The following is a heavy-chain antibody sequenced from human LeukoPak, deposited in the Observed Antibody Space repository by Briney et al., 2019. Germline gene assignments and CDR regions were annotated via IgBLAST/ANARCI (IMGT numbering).Heavy chain of an antibody. CDR3: ARYEYYYDSSGYLCWFDP. V-gene: IGHV4-59*12. D-gene: IGHD3-22*01. CDR2: IYYSGSN. J-gene: IGHJ5*02. Sequence: SETLSLTCTVSGGSISSYYWSWIRQPPGKGLEWIGYIYYSGSNNYNPSLKSRVTISVDTSKNQFSLKLSSVTAADTAVYYCARYEYYYDSSGYLCWFDPWGQGTLVTVSS. CDR1: GGSISSYY.